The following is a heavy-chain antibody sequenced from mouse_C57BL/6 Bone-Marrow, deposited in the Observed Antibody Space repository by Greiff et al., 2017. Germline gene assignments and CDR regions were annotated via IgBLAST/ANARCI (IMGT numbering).Heavy chain of an antibody. J-gene: IGHJ3*01. CDR2: IYPGDGDT. V-gene: IGHV1-82*01. Sequence: VQLQQSGPELVKPAASVKISCKASGYAFSSSWMNWVKQRPGKGLEWIGRIYPGDGDTNYNGKFKGKATLSADKSSSTAYMQRSSLTSEDSAVYFCAGWGYGSSLVFADWGQGTLVTVSA. CDR1: GYAFSSSW. CDR3: AGWGYGSSLVFAD. D-gene: IGHD1-1*01.